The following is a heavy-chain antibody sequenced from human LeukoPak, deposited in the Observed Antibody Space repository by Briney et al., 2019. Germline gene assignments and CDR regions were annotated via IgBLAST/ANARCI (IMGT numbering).Heavy chain of an antibody. J-gene: IGHJ1*01. V-gene: IGHV3-7*01. CDR1: GFTFSSFW. D-gene: IGHD1-26*01. CDR2: IKQDGSEK. CDR3: ARDMGELPDEYFQH. Sequence: GGSLRLSCAASGFTFSSFWMSWVRQAPGKGLEWVANIKQDGSEKYYVDSVKGRFTISRDNARNSLYLQMNSLRAEDTAVYYCARDMGELPDEYFQHWGQGTLVTVSS.